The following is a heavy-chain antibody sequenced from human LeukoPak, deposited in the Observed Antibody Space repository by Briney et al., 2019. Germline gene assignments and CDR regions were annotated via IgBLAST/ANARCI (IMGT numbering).Heavy chain of an antibody. CDR2: IYSGGST. CDR1: GFTISSNY. V-gene: IGHV3-53*01. CDR3: ARGYTYGNWYFDL. D-gene: IGHD5-18*01. Sequence: GGSLRLSCAASGFTISSNYMSWVRQAPGKGLEWVSIIYSGGSTYYADSVKGRFTISRDNSKNTLYLQMNSLRAEDTAVYYCARGYTYGNWYFDLWGRGTLVTVSS. J-gene: IGHJ2*01.